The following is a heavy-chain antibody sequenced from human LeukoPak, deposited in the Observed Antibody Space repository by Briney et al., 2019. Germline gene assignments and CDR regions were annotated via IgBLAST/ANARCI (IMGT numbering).Heavy chain of an antibody. D-gene: IGHD2-2*01. CDR2: MNPNSGNT. V-gene: IGHV1-8*01. Sequence: GASVKVSCKASGYTFTSYDINWVRQATGQGLEWMGWMNPNSGNTGYAQKFQGRVTMTRNTPISTAYMELSSLRSEDTAVYYCARWGPLIVVVPAARGDYYYGMDVWGQGTTVTVSS. CDR1: GYTFTSYD. CDR3: ARWGPLIVVVPAARGDYYYGMDV. J-gene: IGHJ6*02.